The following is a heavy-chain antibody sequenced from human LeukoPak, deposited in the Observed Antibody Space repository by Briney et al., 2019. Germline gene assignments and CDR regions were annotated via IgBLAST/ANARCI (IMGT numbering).Heavy chain of an antibody. CDR1: DGSISSSSYY. CDR2: IYYSGST. CDR3: ATYGSGSYGRDDY. Sequence: SETLSLTCTVSDGSISSSSYYWGWIRQPPGKGLEWIGSIYYSGSTYYNPSLKSRVTISVDTSKNQFSLKLSSVTAADTAVYFCATYGSGSYGRDDYWGRGTLVTVSS. D-gene: IGHD3-10*01. J-gene: IGHJ4*02. V-gene: IGHV4-39*01.